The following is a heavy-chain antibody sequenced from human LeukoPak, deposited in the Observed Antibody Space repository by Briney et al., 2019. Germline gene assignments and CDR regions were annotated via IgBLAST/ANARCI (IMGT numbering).Heavy chain of an antibody. CDR2: ISYDGSNK. CDR1: GFTFSSYA. V-gene: IGHV3-30-3*01. Sequence: GGSLRLSCAASGFTFSSYAMHWVRQAPGKGLEWVAVISYDGSNKYYADSVKGRFTISGDNSKNTLYLQMNSLRAEDTAVYYCARGLESASLDYWGQGTLVTVSS. CDR3: ARGLESASLDY. J-gene: IGHJ4*02. D-gene: IGHD3-16*01.